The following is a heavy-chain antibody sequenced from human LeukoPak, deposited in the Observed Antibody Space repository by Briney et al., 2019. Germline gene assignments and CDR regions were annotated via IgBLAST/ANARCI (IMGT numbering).Heavy chain of an antibody. CDR3: ARIRGQVGAGFRNYFDY. CDR2: IDWDDDK. Sequence: GPLLVKPTQTLTLTCTFSGFSLSSSGMCLSWIRQPPGKALEWLARIDWDDDKYYNTSLKTRLTISKDTSKKQVVLTMTNMDPVDTATYYCARIRGQVGAGFRNYFDYWGQGTLVTVSS. D-gene: IGHD1-26*01. V-gene: IGHV2-70*11. CDR1: GFSLSSSGMC. J-gene: IGHJ4*02.